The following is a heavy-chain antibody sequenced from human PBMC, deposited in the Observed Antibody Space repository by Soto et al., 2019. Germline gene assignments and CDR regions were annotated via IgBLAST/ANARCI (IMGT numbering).Heavy chain of an antibody. Sequence: QVQLVESGGGVVQPGSSMRLLCAASGFTLSEPGMHWFRQAPGKGLEWLAVIVRDGTEQHYADSVKDRFTISRDNSKNTMYLQMYSLRVDDTGVYYWARADGYPDHGFGYWGQGTLISVSS. CDR3: ARADGYPDHGFGY. V-gene: IGHV3-33*01. CDR2: IVRDGTEQ. D-gene: IGHD2-21*01. CDR1: GFTLSEPG. J-gene: IGHJ4*02.